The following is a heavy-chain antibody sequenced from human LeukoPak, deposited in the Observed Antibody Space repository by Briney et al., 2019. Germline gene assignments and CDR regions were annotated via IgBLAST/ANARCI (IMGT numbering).Heavy chain of an antibody. D-gene: IGHD1-26*01. CDR2: IYYSGST. Sequence: PSETLSLTCTVSGGSISSYYWSWIRQPPGKGLEWIGYIYYSGSTYYNPSLKSRVTISVDTSKNQFSLKLSSVTAADTAVYYCARDTVGARLDYWGQGTLVTVSS. V-gene: IGHV4-30-4*08. J-gene: IGHJ4*02. CDR1: GGSISSYY. CDR3: ARDTVGARLDY.